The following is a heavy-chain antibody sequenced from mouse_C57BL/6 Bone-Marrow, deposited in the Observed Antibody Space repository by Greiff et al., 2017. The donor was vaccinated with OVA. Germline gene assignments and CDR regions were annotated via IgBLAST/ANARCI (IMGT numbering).Heavy chain of an antibody. Sequence: QVQLQQPGAELVMPGASVKLSCKASGYTFTSYWMHWVKPRPGQGLELIGEIDPSDSYTNYNQKFKGKSTLTVDKSSSTAYMQLSSLTSEDSAVYYCARKGYDYWGQGTTLTVSS. D-gene: IGHD2-2*01. CDR1: GYTFTSYW. CDR3: ARKGYDY. V-gene: IGHV1-69*01. J-gene: IGHJ2*01. CDR2: IDPSDSYT.